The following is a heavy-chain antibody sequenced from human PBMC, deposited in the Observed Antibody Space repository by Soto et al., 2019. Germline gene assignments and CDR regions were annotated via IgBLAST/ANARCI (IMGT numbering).Heavy chain of an antibody. CDR3: ARERSSGWYVDY. CDR2: MNPNSGNT. J-gene: IGHJ4*02. D-gene: IGHD6-19*01. Sequence: QVQLVQSGAEVKKPGASVKVSCKASGYTFTSYDVNWVRQATGQGLEWMGWMNPNSGNTGYAQKFQGRVTMTRNTSISTAYMELSSLRSEETAVYYCARERSSGWYVDYWGQGTLVTVSS. CDR1: GYTFTSYD. V-gene: IGHV1-8*01.